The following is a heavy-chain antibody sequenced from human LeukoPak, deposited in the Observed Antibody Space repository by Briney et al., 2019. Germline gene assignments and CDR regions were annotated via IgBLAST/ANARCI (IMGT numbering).Heavy chain of an antibody. Sequence: PSETLSLTCTVSGGSISSSSYYWGWIRQPPGKGLEWIGSIYYSGSTYYNPSLKSRVTISVDTSKNQFSLKLSSVTAADTAVYYCARRTLDHYYGSSQGGVSYYYYYMDVWGKGTTVTISS. CDR1: GGSISSSSYY. J-gene: IGHJ6*03. V-gene: IGHV4-39*01. CDR2: IYYSGST. CDR3: ARRTLDHYYGSSQGGVSYYYYYMDV. D-gene: IGHD3-10*01.